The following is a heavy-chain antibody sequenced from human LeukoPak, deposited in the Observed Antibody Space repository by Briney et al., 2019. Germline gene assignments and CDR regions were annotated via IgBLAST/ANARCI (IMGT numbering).Heavy chain of an antibody. CDR1: GFTFADYA. CDR2: ISGDGGST. V-gene: IGHV3-43*02. CDR3: AEPRELYGSWDQYYFDY. J-gene: IGHJ4*02. Sequence: GGFLRLSCAASGFTFADYAMHWVRQAPGKRLEWVSIISGDGGSTYYADSVKGRFTISRDNSKNSLYLQMNSLRTEDTALYYRAEPRELYGSWDQYYFDYWGEGALVTVSS. D-gene: IGHD3-10*01.